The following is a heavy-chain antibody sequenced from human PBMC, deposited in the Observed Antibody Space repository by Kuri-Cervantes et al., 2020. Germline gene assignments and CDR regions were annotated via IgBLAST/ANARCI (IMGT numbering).Heavy chain of an antibody. D-gene: IGHD6-6*01. CDR3: ARSMGGAFDI. V-gene: IGHV4-34*01. Sequence: GSLRLSCAVYGGSFSGYYWSWIRQLPGKGLEWIGEINHSGSTNYNPSLKSRVTISVDTSKNQFSLKLSSVTAADTAVYYCARSMGGAFDIWGHGTMVTVSS. CDR2: INHSGST. J-gene: IGHJ3*02. CDR1: GGSFSGYY.